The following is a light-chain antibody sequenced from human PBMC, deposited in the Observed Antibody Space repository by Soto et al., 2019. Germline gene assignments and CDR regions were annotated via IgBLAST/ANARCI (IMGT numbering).Light chain of an antibody. CDR3: QQASSFPFT. CDR1: QDIRSW. CDR2: AAS. V-gene: IGKV1-12*01. J-gene: IGKJ3*01. Sequence: DIQMTQSPSSVSASVGDTVTITCRASQDIRSWLAWYQWKPGKAPKLLISAASNLHSGVPARFTGIGSGTDFTLSISGLQPEDFATYYCQQASSFPFTFGPGTKVDVK.